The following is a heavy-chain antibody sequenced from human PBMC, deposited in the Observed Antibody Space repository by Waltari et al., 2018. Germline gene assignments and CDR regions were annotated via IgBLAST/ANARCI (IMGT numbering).Heavy chain of an antibody. CDR3: ASPPPRYSGYGSRGMDV. V-gene: IGHV3-53*01. D-gene: IGHD5-12*01. CDR1: GFTVSSNY. CDR2: IYSGGST. Sequence: EVQLVESGGGLIQPGGSLRLSCAASGFTVSSNYMSWVRQAPGKGLEWVSVIYSGGSTYYADSVKGRFTISRDNSKNTLYLQMNSLRAEDTAVYYCASPPPRYSGYGSRGMDVWGQGTTVTVSS. J-gene: IGHJ6*02.